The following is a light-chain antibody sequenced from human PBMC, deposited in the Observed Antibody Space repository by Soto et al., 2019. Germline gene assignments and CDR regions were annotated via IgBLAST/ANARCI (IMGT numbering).Light chain of an antibody. V-gene: IGKV3-15*01. CDR2: GAS. CDR3: QQYGDWPPET. Sequence: EVVLTQSPATLSVSPGDRATLSCRASQSVSRNLAWYQQKPGQAPRLLIYGASTRATGVPARFSGSGSATEFTLSISSLQSEDVAGDYCQQYGDWPPETFGQGTKLEI. J-gene: IGKJ2*01. CDR1: QSVSRN.